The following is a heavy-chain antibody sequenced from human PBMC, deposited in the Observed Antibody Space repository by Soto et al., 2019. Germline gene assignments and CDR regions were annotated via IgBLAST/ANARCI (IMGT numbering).Heavy chain of an antibody. CDR1: VFTFTNYA. D-gene: IGHD2-2*01. Sequence: GSLRLSCAASVFTFTNYAMTWVRQAPGKGLEWVSTISGSGGDTYYADSIKGRFTISRDNSKNTLYLQMNSLRAVDTAIYYCAKRYCTTTGCVREIDYWGQGTLVTVSS. CDR3: AKRYCTTTGCVREIDY. J-gene: IGHJ4*02. CDR2: ISGSGGDT. V-gene: IGHV3-23*01.